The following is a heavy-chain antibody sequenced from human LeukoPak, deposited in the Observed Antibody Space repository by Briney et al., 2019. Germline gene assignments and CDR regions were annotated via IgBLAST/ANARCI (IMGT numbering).Heavy chain of an antibody. Sequence: SETLSLTCAVYGGSFSGYYWSWIRQPPGKGLEWIGEINHSGSTNYNPSLKSRVTISVDTSKNQFSLKLSSVTAADTAVYYCARGLSNRFASIRYSPRVWYFDLWGQGTLVTVSS. CDR3: ARGLSNRFASIRYSPRVWYFDL. CDR2: INHSGST. V-gene: IGHV4-34*01. CDR1: GGSFSGYY. D-gene: IGHD1-14*01. J-gene: IGHJ2*01.